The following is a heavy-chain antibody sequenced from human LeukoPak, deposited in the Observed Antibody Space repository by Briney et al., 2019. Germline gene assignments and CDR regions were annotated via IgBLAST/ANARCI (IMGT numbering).Heavy chain of an antibody. D-gene: IGHD7-27*01. CDR1: GGSISSGGYY. V-gene: IGHV4-31*03. CDR2: IYYSGST. J-gene: IGHJ4*02. CDR3: ARSEELGTYYFDY. Sequence: SQTLSLTCTVSGGSISSGGYYWGWIRQHPGKGLEWIGYIYYSGSTYYNPSLKSRVTISVDTSKNQFSLKLSSVTAADTAVYYCARSEELGTYYFDYWGQGTLVTVSS.